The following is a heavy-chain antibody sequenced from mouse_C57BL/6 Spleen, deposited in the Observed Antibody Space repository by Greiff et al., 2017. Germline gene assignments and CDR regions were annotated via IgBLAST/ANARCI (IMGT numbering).Heavy chain of an antibody. CDR3: AKRGCGSSYDY. J-gene: IGHJ2*01. Sequence: QVQLQQPGAELVMPGASVKLSCKASGYTFTSYWMHWVKQRPGQGLEWIGEIDPSDSYTNYNQKFKGKSTLTVDKSSSTAYMQLSSLTSEASAVYYCAKRGCGSSYDYWGQGTTLTVSS. V-gene: IGHV1-69*01. CDR1: GYTFTSYW. CDR2: IDPSDSYT. D-gene: IGHD1-1*01.